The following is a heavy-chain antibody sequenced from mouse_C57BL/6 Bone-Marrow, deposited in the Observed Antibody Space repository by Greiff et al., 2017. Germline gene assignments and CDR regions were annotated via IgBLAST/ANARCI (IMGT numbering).Heavy chain of an antibody. D-gene: IGHD2-5*01. V-gene: IGHV1-69*01. CDR2: IDPSDSYT. CDR1: GYTFTSYW. J-gene: IGHJ4*01. CDR3: ARERGSNPYYYAMDY. Sequence: VQLQQPGAELVMPGASVKLSCKASGYTFTSYWMHWVKQRPGQGLEWIGEIDPSDSYTNYNQKFKGKSTLTVDKSSSTAYMQLSSLTSEDSAVYYCARERGSNPYYYAMDYWGQGTSVTVSS.